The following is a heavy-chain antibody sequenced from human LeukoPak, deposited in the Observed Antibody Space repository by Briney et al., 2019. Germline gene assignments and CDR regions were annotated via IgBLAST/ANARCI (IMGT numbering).Heavy chain of an antibody. J-gene: IGHJ4*02. D-gene: IGHD3-22*01. CDR2: MSATVITA. V-gene: IGHV3-23*01. Sequence: GGSLRLSCAASGFTFNSYAMSWVRQAPGKGLEWVSTMSATVITAFYADSVKGRFAISRHNSNKPLYLQMNNLTAEDTAVYYGARAPYYFDSRGYYYFDSWGQGAQVTVSS. CDR1: GFTFNSYA. CDR3: ARAPYYFDSRGYYYFDS.